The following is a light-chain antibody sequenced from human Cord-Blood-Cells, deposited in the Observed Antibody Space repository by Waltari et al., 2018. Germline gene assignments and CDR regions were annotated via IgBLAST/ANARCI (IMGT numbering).Light chain of an antibody. J-gene: IGLJ3*02. Sequence: SYVLTQPTSVSVAPGKTARITCGGNNIGSKSVHWYQQKPGQAPVLVIYYDSDRPSGIPERFSGSNSGNTATLTISRVEAGDEADYYCQVWDSSSDNWVFGGGTKLTVL. CDR1: NIGSKS. V-gene: IGLV3-21*04. CDR3: QVWDSSSDNWV. CDR2: YDS.